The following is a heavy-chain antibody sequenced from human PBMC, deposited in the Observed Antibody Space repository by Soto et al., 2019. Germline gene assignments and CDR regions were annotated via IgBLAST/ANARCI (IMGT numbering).Heavy chain of an antibody. CDR2: IYPSDSDV. D-gene: IGHD5-12*01. J-gene: IGHJ4*02. CDR3: ARGGDRGGYDWRVFDY. Sequence: PGESLKISCKGSGYSFALYWIGWVRQMPGKDLEWMGIIYPSDSDVRYSPSFQGQVTMSADKSISTVYLQWNSLKASDTAMYYCARGGDRGGYDWRVFDYWGQGTLVTVSS. V-gene: IGHV5-51*01. CDR1: GYSFALYW.